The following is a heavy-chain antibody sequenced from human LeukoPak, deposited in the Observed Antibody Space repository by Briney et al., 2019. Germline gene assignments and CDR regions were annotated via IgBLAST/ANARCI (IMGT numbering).Heavy chain of an antibody. CDR2: IHPGRGDT. Sequence: GASVKVSFQALGYTFTDHYFHWLRQAPGQGIEWMGWIHPGRGDTNIAQKFQGRVSLTRGMSISTAYMELSRLTSDDTAVYYCARDHNWGPDYWGQGTLVSVSS. CDR3: ARDHNWGPDY. V-gene: IGHV1-2*02. CDR1: GYTFTDHY. J-gene: IGHJ4*02. D-gene: IGHD7-27*01.